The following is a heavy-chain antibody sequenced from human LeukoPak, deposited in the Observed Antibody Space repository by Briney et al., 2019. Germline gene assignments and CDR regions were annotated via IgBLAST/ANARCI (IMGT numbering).Heavy chain of an antibody. V-gene: IGHV4-59*01. CDR2: IYYTGST. D-gene: IGHD2-8*02. CDR3: VRSGPYWNYYGMDV. J-gene: IGHJ6*02. CDR1: GDSISSYY. Sequence: SETLSLTCTVSGDSISSYYWSWIRQPPGKRLEWIGYIYYTGSTNYNSSLKSRVSISVDTSKNHFSLNPSSVTAADTAVYYCVRSGPYWNYYGMDVWGQGTAVTVSS.